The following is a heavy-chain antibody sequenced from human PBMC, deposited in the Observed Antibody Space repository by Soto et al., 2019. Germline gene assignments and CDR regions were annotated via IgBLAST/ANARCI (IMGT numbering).Heavy chain of an antibody. CDR2: IYYSGST. J-gene: IGHJ4*02. Sequence: QVQLQESGPGLVKPSETLSLTCTVSGGSISSYYWSWIRQPPGKGLEWIGYIYYSGSTNYNPSLQSRVPISVDQSKNQFSRKLSSVTAADTAVYYCARTSSGWYPTGFDYWGQGTLVTVSS. V-gene: IGHV4-59*01. CDR3: ARTSSGWYPTGFDY. CDR1: GGSISSYY. D-gene: IGHD6-19*01.